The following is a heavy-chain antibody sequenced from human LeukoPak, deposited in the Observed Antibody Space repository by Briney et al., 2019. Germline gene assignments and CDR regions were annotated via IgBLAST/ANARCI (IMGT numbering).Heavy chain of an antibody. J-gene: IGHJ6*03. CDR1: GDSISGYY. Sequence: SETLSLTCTVSGDSISGYYWSWIRRPPGKGLEWIGCISDSGSANYNPSLNSRATISVDTSKSQVSLKVSSVTAADTAVYYCARGVAARPYYYYYMDVWGKGTTVTVSS. CDR2: ISDSGSA. D-gene: IGHD6-6*01. CDR3: ARGVAARPYYYYYMDV. V-gene: IGHV4-59*01.